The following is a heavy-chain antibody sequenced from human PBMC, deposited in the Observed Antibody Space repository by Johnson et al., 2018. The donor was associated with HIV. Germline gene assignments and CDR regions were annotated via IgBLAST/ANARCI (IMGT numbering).Heavy chain of an antibody. CDR2: ISVDGNSK. D-gene: IGHD6-19*01. V-gene: IGHV3-30-3*01. CDR1: GFSFSNSV. CDR3: ARGYHSSGRWDGFDI. J-gene: IGHJ3*02. Sequence: QVQLVESGGDVVQPGTSLRLFCAASGFSFSNSVMHWVRRAPGKGLDWVAGISVDGNSKFYPDSVKGRFTISRDNSDNTLFLQMNSLRPEDTAVYYCARGYHSSGRWDGFDIWGQGTLVTVSS.